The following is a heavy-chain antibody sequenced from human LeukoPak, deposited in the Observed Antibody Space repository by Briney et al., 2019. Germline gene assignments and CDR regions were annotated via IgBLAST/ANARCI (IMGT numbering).Heavy chain of an antibody. CDR1: EYTFTGYY. Sequence: VASVKVSCKASEYTFTGYYMHWVRQAPGQRLEWMGWINPNSGGTNYAQKFQGRVTMTRDTSISTAYMELSSLRSEDTAVYYCAGGAGNYYGSGSSFDYWGQGTLVTVSS. CDR3: AGGAGNYYGSGSSFDY. CDR2: INPNSGGT. V-gene: IGHV1-2*02. D-gene: IGHD3-10*01. J-gene: IGHJ4*02.